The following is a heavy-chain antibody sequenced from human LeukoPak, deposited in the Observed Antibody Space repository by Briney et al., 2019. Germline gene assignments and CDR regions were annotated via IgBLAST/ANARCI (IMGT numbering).Heavy chain of an antibody. Sequence: GRSLRLSCAASGFTFSSYAMHWVRQAPGEGLEWAAVISYDGSNKYYADSVKGRFTISRDNSKNTLYLQMNSLRAEDTAVYYCARPRGYSYGYGMDVWGQGTTVTVSS. D-gene: IGHD5-18*01. CDR2: ISYDGSNK. CDR1: GFTFSSYA. V-gene: IGHV3-30-3*01. J-gene: IGHJ6*02. CDR3: ARPRGYSYGYGMDV.